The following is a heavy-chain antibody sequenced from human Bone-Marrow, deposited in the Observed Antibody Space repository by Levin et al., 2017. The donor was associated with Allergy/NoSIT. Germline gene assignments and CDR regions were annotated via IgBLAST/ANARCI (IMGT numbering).Heavy chain of an antibody. CDR1: GGSISSYY. CDR2: IYYSGST. D-gene: IGHD6-13*01. CDR3: ARGSYSSSWYLQH. V-gene: IGHV4-59*01. J-gene: IGHJ1*01. Sequence: SSQTLSLTCTVSGGSISSYYWSWIRQPPGKGLEWIGYIYYSGSTNYNPSLKSRVTISVDTSKNQFSLKLSSVTAADTAVYYCARGSYSSSWYLQHWGQGTLVTVSS.